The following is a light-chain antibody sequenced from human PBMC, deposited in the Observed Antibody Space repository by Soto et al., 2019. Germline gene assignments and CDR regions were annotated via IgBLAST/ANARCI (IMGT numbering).Light chain of an antibody. CDR3: CSYSSSSPYV. CDR2: QVS. V-gene: IGLV2-14*01. CDR1: SSDLGGYNV. J-gene: IGLJ1*01. Sequence: QSVLTQPASVSGSPGQSITISCTGNSSDLGGYNVVSWYQHHPGKAPKLMIFQVSNRPSGVSNRFSGSKSGTAASLTISGLQADDEADYYCCSYSSSSPYVFGTGTKVTVL.